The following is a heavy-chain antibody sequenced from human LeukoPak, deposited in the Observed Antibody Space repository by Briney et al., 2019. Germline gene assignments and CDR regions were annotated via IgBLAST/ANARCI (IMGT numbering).Heavy chain of an antibody. D-gene: IGHD3-16*01. CDR2: ISTSSSTI. CDR1: GFTFSSYS. Sequence: GGSLRLSCAASGFTFSSYSMNWVRQAPGKGLEWVSYISTSSSTIYYADSVKGRFTISRDNAKNSLYLQMNSLRAEDTAVYFCARAGIMGYYWGQGTLVTVSS. J-gene: IGHJ4*02. CDR3: ARAGIMGYY. V-gene: IGHV3-48*04.